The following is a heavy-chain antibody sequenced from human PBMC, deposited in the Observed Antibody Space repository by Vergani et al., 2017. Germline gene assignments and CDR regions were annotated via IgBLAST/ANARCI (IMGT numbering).Heavy chain of an antibody. V-gene: IGHV2-70*15. D-gene: IGHD6-19*01. CDR3: VRPHSCIAGAGTGGYFDY. J-gene: IGHJ4*02. CDR1: GFSLSTSGMC. CDR2: IDWDDDK. Sequence: QVTLRESGPALVKPTQTLTLTCTFSGFSLSTSGMCVSWIRQPPGKALEWLARIDWDDDKYYSTSLKTRLTISKDTSKNQVVLTMTNMDPVDTATYYCVRPHSCIAGAGTGGYFDYWGQGTLVTVSS.